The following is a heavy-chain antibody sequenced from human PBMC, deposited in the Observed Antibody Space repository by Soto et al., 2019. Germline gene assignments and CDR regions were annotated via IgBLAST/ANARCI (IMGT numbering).Heavy chain of an antibody. Sequence: GGSLRLSCAASGLTFSSYWMSWVRQAPGKGLEWVANINEDGSEKNYVESVKGRFTISRHNGKKSLFLQMNSLRGEDTAVYYCVRELHRWGQGTLVTVSS. CDR3: VRELHR. V-gene: IGHV3-7*03. J-gene: IGHJ5*02. D-gene: IGHD5-18*01. CDR1: GLTFSSYW. CDR2: INEDGSEK.